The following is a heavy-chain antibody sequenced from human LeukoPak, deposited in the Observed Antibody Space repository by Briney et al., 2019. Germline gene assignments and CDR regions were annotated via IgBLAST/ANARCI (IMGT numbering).Heavy chain of an antibody. J-gene: IGHJ4*02. CDR2: IYSGGST. D-gene: IGHD1-7*01. CDR1: GFTVSSNY. Sequence: GGSLRLSCAASGFTVSSNYMSWVRQAPGKGLEWVSVIYSGGSTYYADSVKGRFTISRDNSKNTLYLQMNSLRAEDTDVYYCARELWNYAIDYWGQGTLVTVSS. V-gene: IGHV3-53*01. CDR3: ARELWNYAIDY.